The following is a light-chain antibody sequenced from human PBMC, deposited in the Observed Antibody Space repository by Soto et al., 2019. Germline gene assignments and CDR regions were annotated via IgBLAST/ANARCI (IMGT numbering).Light chain of an antibody. V-gene: IGLV2-8*01. CDR1: SSDVGGYNY. CDR3: SSYAGGNNYVL. J-gene: IGLJ2*01. CDR2: EVS. Sequence: QSVLTQPPSASGSPGQSVTISCTGTSSDVGGYNYVSWYQQHPGKAPKLMIYEVSKRPSGVPDRFSGSKSGNTASLTVSGLQAEDEADYYCSSYAGGNNYVLFGGGTKLTVL.